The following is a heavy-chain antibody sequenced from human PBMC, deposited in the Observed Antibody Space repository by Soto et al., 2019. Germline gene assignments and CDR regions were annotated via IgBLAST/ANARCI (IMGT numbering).Heavy chain of an antibody. Sequence: HVQLVESGGGVVQPGRSLRLSCAASGFTFNNYAMHWVRQAPGKGLEWVALISYDGSNKYYADSVKGRFTISRDNSKNSLYLQMNSLRAEDTAVYYCAREDYWGQGTLVTVSS. CDR3: AREDY. V-gene: IGHV3-30-3*01. J-gene: IGHJ4*02. CDR1: GFTFNNYA. CDR2: ISYDGSNK.